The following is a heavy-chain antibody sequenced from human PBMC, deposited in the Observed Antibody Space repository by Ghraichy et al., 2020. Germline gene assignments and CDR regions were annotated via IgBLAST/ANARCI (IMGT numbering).Heavy chain of an antibody. CDR3: ARDRRLGYSSSWYSY. CDR2: ISSSSSYI. CDR1: GFTFSSYS. V-gene: IGHV3-21*01. D-gene: IGHD6-13*01. J-gene: IGHJ4*02. Sequence: GGSLRLSCAASGFTFSSYSMNWVRQAPGKGLEWVSSISSSSSYIYYADSVKGRFTISRDNAKNSLYLQMNSLRAEDTAVHYCARDRRLGYSSSWYSYWGQGTLVTVSS.